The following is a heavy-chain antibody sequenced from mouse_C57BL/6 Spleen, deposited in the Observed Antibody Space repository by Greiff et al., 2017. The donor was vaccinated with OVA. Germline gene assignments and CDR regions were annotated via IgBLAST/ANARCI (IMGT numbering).Heavy chain of an antibody. CDR1: GYAFSSSW. CDR2: IYPGDGDT. J-gene: IGHJ2*01. V-gene: IGHV1-82*01. CDR3: ARHGSSSFDY. Sequence: QVQLQQSGPELVKPGASVKISCKASGYAFSSSWMNWVKQRPGKGLEWIGRIYPGDGDTNYNGKFKGKATLTADKSSSTASMQLSSLTSEDSAVYFCARHGSSSFDYWGQGTTLTVSS. D-gene: IGHD1-1*01.